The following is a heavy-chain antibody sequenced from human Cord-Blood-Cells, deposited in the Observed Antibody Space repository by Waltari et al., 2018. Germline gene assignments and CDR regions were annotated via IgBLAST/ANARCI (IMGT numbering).Heavy chain of an antibody. Sequence: QVQLQESGPALVKPSETLSLTCTVSGGSISSYYWSWIRQPPGKGLEWIGYIYYRGSTNYNPSLKSLVVISVDTSKNQFYLKLSSVTAADTAVYYCARVVGYCSGGSCHDAFDIWGQGTMVTVSS. D-gene: IGHD2-15*01. CDR2: IYYRGST. J-gene: IGHJ3*02. V-gene: IGHV4-59*01. CDR3: ARVVGYCSGGSCHDAFDI. CDR1: GGSISSYY.